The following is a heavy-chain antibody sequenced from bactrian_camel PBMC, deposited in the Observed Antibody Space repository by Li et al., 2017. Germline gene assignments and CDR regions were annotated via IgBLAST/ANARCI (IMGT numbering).Heavy chain of an antibody. V-gene: IGHV3S40*01. D-gene: IGHD2*01. CDR2: MTSAGGAGAA. J-gene: IGHJ6*01. CDR3: ATDLGGGYTMGFEYSA. CDR1: GFTFSSYD. Sequence: VQLVESGGGLVQPGGSLRLSCAGSGFTFSSYDMSWVRQAPGKGLDWVSTMTSAGGAGAALYPDSVAGRFTFSRDYAKNTVYLQMNSLKSEDTALYYCATDLGGGYTMGFEYSAWGQGTQVTVS.